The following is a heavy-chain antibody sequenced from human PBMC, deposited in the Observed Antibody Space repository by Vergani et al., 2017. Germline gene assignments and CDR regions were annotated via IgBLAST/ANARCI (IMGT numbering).Heavy chain of an antibody. D-gene: IGHD2-2*01. V-gene: IGHV4-59*01. CDR1: GCSLSSYY. J-gene: IGHJ4*02. CDR3: ARAGYYCSSTSCSGGGFDY. Sequence: QLQLQESGPGLVKPSETLSLTCPVSGCSLSSYYWSWLRQPPGQGLEWIGYIYSSGSTNYTPSLKSRITISVDTSKNQFSLKLRSGTAADTAVYYCARAGYYCSSTSCSGGGFDYWGQGTLVTVAS. CDR2: IYSSGST.